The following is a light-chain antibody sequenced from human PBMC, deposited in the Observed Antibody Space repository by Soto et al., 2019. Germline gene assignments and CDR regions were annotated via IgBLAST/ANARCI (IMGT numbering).Light chain of an antibody. CDR1: QSISSY. V-gene: IGKV1-39*01. CDR3: QQSYSTLLFT. CDR2: AAS. Sequence: DIQMTQSPSSLSASVGDRVTITCRASQSISSYLNWYQQKPGKAPKLLIYAASSLQSGVPSRFSGSGSGPDFTLTISSLQPEDFATYYCQQSYSTLLFTFGPGTKVDIK. J-gene: IGKJ3*01.